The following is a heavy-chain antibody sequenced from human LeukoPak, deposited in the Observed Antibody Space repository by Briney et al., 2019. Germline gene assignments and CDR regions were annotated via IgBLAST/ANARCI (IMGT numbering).Heavy chain of an antibody. J-gene: IGHJ5*02. CDR2: IRPIFGTA. CDR3: AVRYCSGGDCYSWFDP. CDR1: GDTFIKYA. V-gene: IGHV1-69*13. D-gene: IGHD2-15*01. Sequence: SVKVPCKASGDTFIKYAFNWVRQAPGQGLEWIGGIRPIFGTANYAQKFQGRVTIIADESTSTAYMELNSLRSDDTAVYYCAVRYCSGGDCYSWFDPWGQGTLVTVSS.